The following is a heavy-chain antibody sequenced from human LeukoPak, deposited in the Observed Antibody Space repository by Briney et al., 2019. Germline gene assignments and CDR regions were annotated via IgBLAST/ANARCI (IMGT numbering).Heavy chain of an antibody. CDR3: ARAYSGYDFNYYYYYMDV. CDR2: IYYSGST. CDR1: GGSISSSSYY. J-gene: IGHJ6*03. V-gene: IGHV4-39*07. Sequence: PSETLSLTCTVSGGSISSSSYYWGWIRQPPGKGLEWIGSIYYSGSTPYNPSLKSRVTMSVDTSKNQFSLKLSSVTAADTAVYYCARAYSGYDFNYYYYYMDVWGKGTTVTISS. D-gene: IGHD5-12*01.